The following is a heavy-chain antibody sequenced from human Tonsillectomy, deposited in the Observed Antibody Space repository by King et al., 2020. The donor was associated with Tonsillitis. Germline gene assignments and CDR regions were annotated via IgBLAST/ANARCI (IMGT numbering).Heavy chain of an antibody. CDR3: ARGITYGGYFFFDF. Sequence: VQLVESGGGLVKPGGSLRLSCAASGFTFSDFYMSWIRQAPGKGLEWISYISSTSSYTIYADSVRGRFTISRDNAKNSLYLQLNSLRAEDTAVYYCARGITYGGYFFFDFWGQGSLVTGSS. CDR2: ISSTSSYT. CDR1: GFTFSDFY. V-gene: IGHV3-11*06. J-gene: IGHJ4*02. D-gene: IGHD4-23*01.